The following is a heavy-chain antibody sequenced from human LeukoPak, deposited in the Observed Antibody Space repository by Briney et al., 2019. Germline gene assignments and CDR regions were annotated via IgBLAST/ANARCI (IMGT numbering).Heavy chain of an antibody. CDR1: GGSISSYY. J-gene: IGHJ4*02. D-gene: IGHD6-19*01. CDR2: TYYSGST. V-gene: IGHV4-59*01. CDR3: ARGSGWYVRFDY. Sequence: PSETLSLTCTVSGGSISSYYWSWIRQPPGKGLELIGYTYYSGSTKYNPSLRSRVTISVDTSKNQFSLKLSSVTAADTAVYYCARGSGWYVRFDYWGQGTLVTVSS.